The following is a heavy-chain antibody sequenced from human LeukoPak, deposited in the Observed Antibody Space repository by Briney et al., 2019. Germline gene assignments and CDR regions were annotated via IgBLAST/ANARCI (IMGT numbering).Heavy chain of an antibody. CDR1: GFIFTNAW. CDR3: AKLYYDYVWGSYRYYFFDS. V-gene: IGHV3-23*01. D-gene: IGHD3-16*02. Sequence: PGGSLRLSCAASGFIFTNAWMNWVRQAPGKGLEWVSGISGSGGKTYYADSVKGRFTISRDNSKNTLYLQMNNLRVEDTAVYYCAKLYYDYVWGSYRYYFFDSWGQGTQVTVSS. J-gene: IGHJ4*02. CDR2: ISGSGGKT.